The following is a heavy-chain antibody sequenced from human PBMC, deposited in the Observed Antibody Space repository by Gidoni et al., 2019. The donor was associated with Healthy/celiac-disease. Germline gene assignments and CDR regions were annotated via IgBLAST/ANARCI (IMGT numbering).Heavy chain of an antibody. Sequence: QVQLVESGGGVVQPGRSLRLSCAASGFIFSNYGMHWVRQAPGKGLEWVAVISYDGSNKYYADSVKGRFTISRDNSKNTLYLQMNSLRAADTAVYYCAKEHRDSDAFDIWGQGTMVTVSS. V-gene: IGHV3-30*18. CDR1: GFIFSNYG. CDR3: AKEHRDSDAFDI. J-gene: IGHJ3*02. CDR2: ISYDGSNK.